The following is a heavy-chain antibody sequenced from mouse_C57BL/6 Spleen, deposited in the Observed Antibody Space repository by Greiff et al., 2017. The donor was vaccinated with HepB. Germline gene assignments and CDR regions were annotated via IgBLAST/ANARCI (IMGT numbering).Heavy chain of an antibody. J-gene: IGHJ1*03. CDR2: ISSGSSTI. D-gene: IGHD2-4*01. CDR1: GFTFSDYG. CDR3: ARPGYYDYHWYFDV. V-gene: IGHV5-17*01. Sequence: EVKLMESGGGLVKPGGSLKLSCAASGFTFSDYGMHWVRQAPEKGLEWVAYISSGSSTIYYADTVKGRFTISRDNAKNTLFLQMTSLRSEDTAMYYCARPGYYDYHWYFDVWGTGTTVTVSS.